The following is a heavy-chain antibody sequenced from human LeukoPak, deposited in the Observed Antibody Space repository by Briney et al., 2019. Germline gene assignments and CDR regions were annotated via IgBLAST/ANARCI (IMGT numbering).Heavy chain of an antibody. J-gene: IGHJ4*02. V-gene: IGHV3-7*01. CDR2: IKQDGSEK. CDR3: ARVGLRLWLRGLFDY. CDR1: GFTFSSYW. D-gene: IGHD5-12*01. Sequence: GGSLRLSCAASGFTFSSYWMSWVRQAPGKGLEWVANIKQDGSEKYYVDSVKGRFTISRDNAKNSLYLQMNSLRAEDTAVYYCARVGLRLWLRGLFDYWGQGTLVTVSS.